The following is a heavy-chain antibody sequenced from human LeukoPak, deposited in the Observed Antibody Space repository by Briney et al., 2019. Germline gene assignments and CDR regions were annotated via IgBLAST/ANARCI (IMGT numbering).Heavy chain of an antibody. CDR3: ARDFLLIDYGSGRLDLDY. CDR2: INWNGGST. Sequence: PGGSLRLSCAASGFTFSSYWMSWVRQAPGKGLEWVSGINWNGGSTGYADSVKGRFTISRDNAKNSLYLQMNSLRAEDTALYYCARDFLLIDYGSGRLDLDYWGQGTLVTVSS. V-gene: IGHV3-20*04. D-gene: IGHD3-10*01. CDR1: GFTFSSYW. J-gene: IGHJ4*02.